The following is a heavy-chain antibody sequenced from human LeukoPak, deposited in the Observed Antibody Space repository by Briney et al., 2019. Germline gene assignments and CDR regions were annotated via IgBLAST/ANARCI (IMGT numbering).Heavy chain of an antibody. D-gene: IGHD3-10*01. CDR2: IWYDGSNK. Sequence: GGSLRLSCAASGFTFSSYAMSWVRQAPGKGLEWVAVIWYDGSNKYYADSVKGRFTISRDNSKNTLYLQMNSLRAEDTAVYYCARDRSYGSGGYFDYWGQGTLVTVSS. CDR1: GFTFSSYA. J-gene: IGHJ4*02. CDR3: ARDRSYGSGGYFDY. V-gene: IGHV3-30*04.